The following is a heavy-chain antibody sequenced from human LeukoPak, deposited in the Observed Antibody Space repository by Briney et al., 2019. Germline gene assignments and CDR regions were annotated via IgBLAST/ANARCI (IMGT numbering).Heavy chain of an antibody. J-gene: IGHJ4*02. CDR2: ISWNSGSI. CDR3: AKDNEGDFWYFDY. Sequence: PGGSLRLSCAASGFTFDDYAMHWVRQAPGKGLEWVSGISWNSGSIGYADSVKGRFTISRDNAKNSLYLQMNSQRAEDTALYYCAKDNEGDFWYFDYWGQGTLVTVSS. D-gene: IGHD3-3*01. CDR1: GFTFDDYA. V-gene: IGHV3-9*01.